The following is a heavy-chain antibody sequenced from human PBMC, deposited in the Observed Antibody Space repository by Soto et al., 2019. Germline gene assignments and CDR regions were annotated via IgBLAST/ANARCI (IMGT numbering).Heavy chain of an antibody. Sequence: GGALRLSCAASGFTFSSYWMHWVRQAPGKGLVWVSRINSDGSSTSYADSVKGRFTISIDNAKNTLYLQMNSLRAEDTAVYYCARDEAWDCGGDCYHDAFDIWGQGTMVTVSS. CDR1: GFTFSSYW. V-gene: IGHV3-74*01. D-gene: IGHD2-21*01. CDR3: ARDEAWDCGGDCYHDAFDI. CDR2: INSDGSST. J-gene: IGHJ3*02.